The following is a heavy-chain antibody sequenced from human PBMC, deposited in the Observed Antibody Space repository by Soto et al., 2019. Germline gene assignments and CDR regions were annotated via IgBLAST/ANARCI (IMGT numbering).Heavy chain of an antibody. CDR2: INPSGGST. CDR1: GYTFTSYY. V-gene: IGHV1-46*01. CDR3: ARDGRQLGEFDY. D-gene: IGHD6-6*01. J-gene: IGHJ4*02. Sequence: ASVKVSCKASGYTFTSYYMHWVRQAPGQGLEWMGIINPSGGSTSYAQKFQGRVTMTRDTSTSTVYMELSSLRSEETAVYYCARDGRQLGEFDYWGPGTLVTVSS.